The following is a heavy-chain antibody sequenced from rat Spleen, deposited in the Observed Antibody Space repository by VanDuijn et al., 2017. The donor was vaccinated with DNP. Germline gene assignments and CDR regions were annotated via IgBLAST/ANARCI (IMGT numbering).Heavy chain of an antibody. CDR3: ATSGYGYDGYPFAY. D-gene: IGHD1-12*03. V-gene: IGHV5-31*01. CDR2: ITSGGDTT. J-gene: IGHJ3*01. Sequence: EVKLVESGGDLVQPGRSLQLSCVASGFSVSHDWMTWIRQIPGKGLEWVASITSGGDTTYYPDSVKGRFTISRDNAKNTLFLQMDSLRSEDTATYYCATSGYGYDGYPFAYWGQGTLVTVSS. CDR1: GFSVSHDW.